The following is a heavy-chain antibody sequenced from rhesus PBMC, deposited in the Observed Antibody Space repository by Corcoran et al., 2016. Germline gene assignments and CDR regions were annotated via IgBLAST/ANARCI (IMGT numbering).Heavy chain of an antibody. Sequence: QVTLKESGPALVKPTQTLTLTCTFSGFSLSTSGMGVGWTRQPPGKTLEWLAHIYWDDEKRYSTSLTSRLTISKDTSKNQVVLTMTNMDPVDTATYYCARRRAAGVHDYWGQGVLVTVSS. CDR3: ARRRAAGVHDY. CDR2: IYWDDEK. D-gene: IGHD6-13*01. J-gene: IGHJ4*01. V-gene: IGHV2-1*01. CDR1: GFSLSTSGMG.